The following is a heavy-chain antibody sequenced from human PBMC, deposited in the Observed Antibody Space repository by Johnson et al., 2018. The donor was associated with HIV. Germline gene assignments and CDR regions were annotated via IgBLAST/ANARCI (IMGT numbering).Heavy chain of an antibody. D-gene: IGHD2-21*01. Sequence: QVQLVESGGGLVKPGGSLRLSCAASGFTFSSFAMHWVRQAPGKGLEWVAVISYDGSNKNYADSVKGRFSISRDNSKNTLHLQMNSLRAEDTAVYYCAKTCGGDCWGAFDIWGQGTMVTVSA. J-gene: IGHJ3*02. CDR3: AKTCGGDCWGAFDI. CDR1: GFTFSSFA. CDR2: ISYDGSNK. V-gene: IGHV3-30*04.